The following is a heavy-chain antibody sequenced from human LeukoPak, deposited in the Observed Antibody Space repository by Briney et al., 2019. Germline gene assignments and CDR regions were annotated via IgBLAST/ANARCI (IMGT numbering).Heavy chain of an antibody. Sequence: PGGSLRLSCAASGFTFSSYAMHWVRQAPGKGLEWVAVISYDGSNKYYADSVKGRFTISRDNSKNTLYLQMNSLRAEDTAVYYCAKESIVGAMKGRFDYWGQGTLVTVSS. CDR3: AKESIVGAMKGRFDY. CDR2: ISYDGSNK. CDR1: GFTFSSYA. V-gene: IGHV3-30-3*01. J-gene: IGHJ4*02. D-gene: IGHD1-26*01.